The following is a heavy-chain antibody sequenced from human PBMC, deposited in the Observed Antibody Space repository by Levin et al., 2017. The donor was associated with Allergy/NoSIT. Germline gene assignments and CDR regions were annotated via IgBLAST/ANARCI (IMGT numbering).Heavy chain of an antibody. CDR2: IGGGGDGI. CDR1: GFTFNNYV. D-gene: IGHD6-19*01. J-gene: IGHJ4*02. Sequence: GSLRLSCAASGFTFNNYVFSWVRQAPGKGLEWVSAIGGGGDGIHYADSSKGRFTISRDNAKNTPFLQLNSLGAEDTAVYYCAKGDKSNGWPDWGQGTMVTVSS. CDR3: AKGDKSNGWPD. V-gene: IGHV3-23*01.